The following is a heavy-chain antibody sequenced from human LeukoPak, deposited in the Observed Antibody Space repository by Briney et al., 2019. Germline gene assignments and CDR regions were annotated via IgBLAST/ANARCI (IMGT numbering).Heavy chain of an antibody. CDR3: ARAPYSSSWYYFDS. J-gene: IGHJ4*02. CDR2: IHNRGST. D-gene: IGHD6-13*01. V-gene: IGHV4-59*01. Sequence: SETLSLTCTVSGGSISSYYWSWIRQPPGKGLEWIGYIHNRGSTNYNPSLKSRVTISVDTSKNQFSLKLTSVTAADTAVYYCARAPYSSSWYYFDSWGRGTLVTVSS. CDR1: GGSISSYY.